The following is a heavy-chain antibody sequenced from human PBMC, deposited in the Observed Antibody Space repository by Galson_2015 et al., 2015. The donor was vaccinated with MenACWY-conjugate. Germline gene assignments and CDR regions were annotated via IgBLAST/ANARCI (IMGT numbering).Heavy chain of an antibody. D-gene: IGHD6-19*01. CDR1: GFTFSSYG. J-gene: IGHJ6*03. CDR3: AKPPNSGWYWYYMDV. CDR2: ISYDGSNK. V-gene: IGHV3-30*18. Sequence: SLRLSCAASGFTFSSYGMHWVRQAPGKGLEWVAVISYDGSNKYYADSVKGRFTISRDNSKNTLYLQMNSLRAEDTAVYYCAKPPNSGWYWYYMDVWGKGTTVTVSS.